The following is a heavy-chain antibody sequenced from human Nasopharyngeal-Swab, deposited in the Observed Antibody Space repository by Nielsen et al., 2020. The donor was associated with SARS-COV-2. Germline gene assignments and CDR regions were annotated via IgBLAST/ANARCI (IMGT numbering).Heavy chain of an antibody. Sequence: PGKALEWLALIYWDDDKRYSPSLKSRLTITKDTSKSQVVLTMTNMDPVDTATYYCARCREYCSSTTCYVNWFDPWGQGTQVTVSS. V-gene: IGHV2-5*02. J-gene: IGHJ5*02. CDR2: IYWDDDK. CDR3: ARCREYCSSTTCYVNWFDP. D-gene: IGHD2-2*01.